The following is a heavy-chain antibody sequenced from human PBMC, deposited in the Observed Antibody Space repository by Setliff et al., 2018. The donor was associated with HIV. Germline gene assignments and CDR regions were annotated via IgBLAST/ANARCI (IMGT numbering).Heavy chain of an antibody. D-gene: IGHD2-21*01. J-gene: IGHJ4*02. CDR3: ASPYFVVY. Sequence: LSLSCAASGFTLITYWMNWVRQAPGKGLEWVANIKQDGREKYYVDSVKGRFTISRDNAKNSLYLQMNSLRAEDTAVYYCASPYFVVYWGQGTLVTVSS. V-gene: IGHV3-7*01. CDR1: GFTLITYW. CDR2: IKQDGREK.